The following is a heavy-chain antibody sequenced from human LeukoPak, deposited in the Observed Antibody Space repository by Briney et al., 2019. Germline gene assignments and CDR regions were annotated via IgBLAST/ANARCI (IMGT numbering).Heavy chain of an antibody. Sequence: PSETLSLTCTVSGGSISSSSYYWAWIRQPPGKGLEWIGSIYYSGSTYYNPSLKSRVTISVDTSKNQFSLKLSSVTAADTAVYYCARDLFESITGTNGEADYWGQGTLVTVSS. J-gene: IGHJ4*02. V-gene: IGHV4-39*07. D-gene: IGHD1-7*01. CDR3: ARDLFESITGTNGEADY. CDR2: IYYSGST. CDR1: GGSISSSSYY.